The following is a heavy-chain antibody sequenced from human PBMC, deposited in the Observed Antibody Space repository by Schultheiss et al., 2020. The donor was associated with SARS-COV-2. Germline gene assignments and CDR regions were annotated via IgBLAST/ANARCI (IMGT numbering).Heavy chain of an antibody. Sequence: ASVKVSCKASGYTFTSYGISWVRQAPGQGLEWMGWISAYNGNTNYAQKLQGRVTMTTDTSTSTAYMELRSLRSDDTAVYYCAREGSSFTIPSSFFDYWGQGTLVTVSS. CDR2: ISAYNGNT. CDR1: GYTFTSYG. V-gene: IGHV1-18*01. CDR3: AREGSSFTIPSSFFDY. J-gene: IGHJ4*02. D-gene: IGHD6-13*01.